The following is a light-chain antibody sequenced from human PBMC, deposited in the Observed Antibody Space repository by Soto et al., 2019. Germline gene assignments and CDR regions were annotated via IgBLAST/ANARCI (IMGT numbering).Light chain of an antibody. V-gene: IGKV3-20*01. CDR1: QSVSSGY. J-gene: IGKJ4*02. CDR3: QQYGSSPWT. CDR2: GAS. Sequence: EIVLTQYQGTLSLSPGERATLSCRASQSVSSGYLAWYQQKPGQAPRLLIYGASSWATGIPDRFSCSWARTDLTRTISILESEDFAVYYDQQYGSSPWTFGGGTKVEIK.